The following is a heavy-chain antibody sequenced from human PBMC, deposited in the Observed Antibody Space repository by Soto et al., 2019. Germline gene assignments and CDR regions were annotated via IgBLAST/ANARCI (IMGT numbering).Heavy chain of an antibody. V-gene: IGHV3-30*18. CDR3: AKDTYYHDSSGYYVFDY. D-gene: IGHD3-22*01. Sequence: QVHLVESGGGVVQPGRSLRLSCADSGFTSTDYGMHWVRQAPGKGLEWVAVISYDGSNKNYADSVKGRFTISRDNSKNTLYLQMNSLRAEDTAVYYCAKDTYYHDSSGYYVFDYWGQGTLVTVSS. J-gene: IGHJ4*02. CDR2: ISYDGSNK. CDR1: GFTSTDYG.